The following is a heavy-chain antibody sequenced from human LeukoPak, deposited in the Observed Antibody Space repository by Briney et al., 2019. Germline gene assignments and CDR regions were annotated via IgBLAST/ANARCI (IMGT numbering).Heavy chain of an antibody. CDR1: GGSISSRAYY. V-gene: IGHV4-39*01. CDR3: ARCFYSSGLWYFDY. D-gene: IGHD6-19*01. Sequence: SETLSLTCSVSGGSISSRAYYWGWIRQPPGKGLEWIGSSYYSGSAYYNSSLKSRVTIPVDTSKNQFSLKLSSVTAADTAVYYCARCFYSSGLWYFDYWGQGTLVTVSS. CDR2: SYYSGSA. J-gene: IGHJ4*02.